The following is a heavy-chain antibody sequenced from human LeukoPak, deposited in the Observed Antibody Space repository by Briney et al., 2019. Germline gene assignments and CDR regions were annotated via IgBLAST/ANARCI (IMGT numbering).Heavy chain of an antibody. CDR1: GYTFTSYY. J-gene: IGHJ5*02. CDR3: ARGLVANWFYP. Sequence: ASVKVSCKASGYTFTSYYMHWVRQAPGQGLEWMGIINPSGGSTSYAQKLQGRVTMTRDMSTSTDYMELSILRSEDTAVYYCARGLVANWFYPWGQGTLVTVAS. V-gene: IGHV1-46*01. D-gene: IGHD5-12*01. CDR2: INPSGGST.